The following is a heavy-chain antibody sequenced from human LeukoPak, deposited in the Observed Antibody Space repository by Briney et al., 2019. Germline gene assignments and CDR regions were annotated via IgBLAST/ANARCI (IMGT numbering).Heavy chain of an antibody. J-gene: IGHJ4*02. CDR1: GYTFTGYY. D-gene: IGHD2-2*01. CDR2: INPNSGGT. V-gene: IGHV1-2*02. Sequence: ASVKVSCKASGYTFTGYYMHWVRQAPGQGLEWMGWINPNSGGTNYAQKFQGRVTMTRDTSISTAYMELSRLRSDDTAVYYCARDEGCSSTSCYLSFFDYWGQGTLVTVSP. CDR3: ARDEGCSSTSCYLSFFDY.